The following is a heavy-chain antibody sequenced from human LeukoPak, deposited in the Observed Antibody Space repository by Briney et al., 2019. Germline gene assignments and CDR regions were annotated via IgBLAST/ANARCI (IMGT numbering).Heavy chain of an antibody. CDR1: GFTFSSYG. V-gene: IGHV3-30*02. CDR2: IRYDGSNK. J-gene: IGHJ3*02. CDR3: AREGLLYGDYAGAFDI. Sequence: GGSLRLSCAASGFTFSSYGMHWVRQAPGKGLEWVAFIRYDGSNKYYANSVKGRFTISRDNSKNTLYLQMNSLRAEDTAVYYCAREGLLYGDYAGAFDIWGQGTMVTVSS. D-gene: IGHD4-17*01.